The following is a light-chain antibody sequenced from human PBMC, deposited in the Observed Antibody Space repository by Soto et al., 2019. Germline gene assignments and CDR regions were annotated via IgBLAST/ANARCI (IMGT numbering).Light chain of an antibody. CDR3: ATWDDSLDGYV. Sequence: QSVLTQPPSASGTPGQRVTISCSGSSSNIGSNTVNWYQQLPGTAPKLLIYSHNQRPSGVPDRFSVSKSGTSASLAISGLQSEDEADYYCATWDDSLDGYVFGNGTKVTVL. CDR1: SSNIGSNT. CDR2: SHN. V-gene: IGLV1-44*01. J-gene: IGLJ1*01.